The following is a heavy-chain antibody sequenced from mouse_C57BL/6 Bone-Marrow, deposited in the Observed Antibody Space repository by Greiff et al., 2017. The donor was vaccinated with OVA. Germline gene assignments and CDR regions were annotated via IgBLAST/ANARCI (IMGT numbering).Heavy chain of an antibody. CDR2: IRSKSSNYAT. CDR1: GFTFNTYA. D-gene: IGHD2-10*01. Sequence: EVQLVESGGGLVQPKGSLKLSCAASGFTFNTYAMHWVRQAPGKGLEWVARIRSKSSNYATYYADSVKDRFTISRDDSQSMLYLQMNNLKTEDTAMYYCVRAQILLKGDYYAMDYWGQGTSVTVSS. CDR3: VRAQILLKGDYYAMDY. J-gene: IGHJ4*01. V-gene: IGHV10-3*01.